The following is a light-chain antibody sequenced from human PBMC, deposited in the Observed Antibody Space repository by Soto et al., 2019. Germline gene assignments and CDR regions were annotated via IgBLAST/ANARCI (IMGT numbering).Light chain of an antibody. Sequence: IQLTQSPSSLSASVGDRVTITCRASQGISSYLAWYQQKPGKAPKLLIYAASTLQSGVPSRFSGSGSGTDFTLTISSLQPKDFATYYCQQLNSYPPGTFGPGTKVDIK. CDR3: QQLNSYPPGT. V-gene: IGKV1-9*01. CDR2: AAS. CDR1: QGISSY. J-gene: IGKJ3*01.